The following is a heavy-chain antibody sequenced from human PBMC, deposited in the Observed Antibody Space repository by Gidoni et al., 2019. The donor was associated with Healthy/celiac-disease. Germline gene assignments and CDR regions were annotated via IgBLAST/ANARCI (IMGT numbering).Heavy chain of an antibody. J-gene: IGHJ2*01. CDR3: ASPQQALRGFDL. CDR1: GFTVSSNY. Sequence: EVQLVESGGGLVQPGGCLRLSCAATGFTVSSNYTSWVRQAPGQGMEWVSVIYSGGRTYYADSVKGGFTISRDNSKNTLYLQMNSLRDEGAAVYFCASPQQALRGFDLWGRGTLVTVPS. V-gene: IGHV3-66*02. CDR2: IYSGGRT. D-gene: IGHD6-13*01.